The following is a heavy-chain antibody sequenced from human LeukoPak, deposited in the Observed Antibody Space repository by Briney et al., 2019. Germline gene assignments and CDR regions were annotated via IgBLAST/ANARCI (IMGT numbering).Heavy chain of an antibody. J-gene: IGHJ4*02. V-gene: IGHV3-30*02. Sequence: GGSLRLSCAASGFTFSSYGMHWVRQAPGKGPEWVAFIRYDGSNKYYADSVKGRFTISRDNSKNTLYLQMNSLRAEDTAVYYCAKDGGYSSGWYSLDYWGQGTLVTVSS. CDR2: IRYDGSNK. CDR3: AKDGGYSSGWYSLDY. D-gene: IGHD6-19*01. CDR1: GFTFSSYG.